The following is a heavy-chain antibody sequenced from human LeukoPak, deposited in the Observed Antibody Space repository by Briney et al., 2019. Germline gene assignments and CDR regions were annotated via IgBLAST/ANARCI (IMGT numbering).Heavy chain of an antibody. CDR1: GGSITNNNFY. CDR2: MYYSGST. V-gene: IGHV4-39*02. Sequence: SETLSLTCTVSGGSITNNNFYWAWIRQPRGKGLEWIGSMYYSGSTYYNPSLKSRLTISMDTCKNQLSLKLRSVTAADTAMYYCARDYGGKFDYWGQGTLVTVSS. D-gene: IGHD4-23*01. J-gene: IGHJ4*02. CDR3: ARDYGGKFDY.